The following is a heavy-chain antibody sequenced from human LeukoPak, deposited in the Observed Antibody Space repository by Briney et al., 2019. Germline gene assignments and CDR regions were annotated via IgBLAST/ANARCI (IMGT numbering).Heavy chain of an antibody. CDR3: AARYRVVGAPRAAFDI. CDR2: INHSGST. D-gene: IGHD1-26*01. Sequence: SETLSLTCTVSGGSISSYYWSWIRQPPGKGLEWIGEINHSGSTNYNPSLKSRVTISVDTSKNQFSLKLSSVTAADTAVYYCAARYRVVGAPRAAFDIWGQGTMVTVSS. CDR1: GGSISSYY. V-gene: IGHV4-34*01. J-gene: IGHJ3*02.